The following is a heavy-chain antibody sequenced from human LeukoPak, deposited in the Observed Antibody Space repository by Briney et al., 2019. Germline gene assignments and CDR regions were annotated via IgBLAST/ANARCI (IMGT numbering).Heavy chain of an antibody. CDR3: ARGKNRPQYYDFWSGYSTHNWFDP. CDR2: IYYSGST. CDR1: GGSISSSSYY. V-gene: IGHV4-39*07. J-gene: IGHJ5*02. Sequence: PSETLSLTCTVSGGSISSSSYYWGWIRQPPGKGLEWIGSIYYSGSTYYNPSPKSRVTITVDTSKTQFSLKLSSVTAADTAVYYCARGKNRPQYYDFWSGYSTHNWFDPWGQGTLVTVSS. D-gene: IGHD3-3*01.